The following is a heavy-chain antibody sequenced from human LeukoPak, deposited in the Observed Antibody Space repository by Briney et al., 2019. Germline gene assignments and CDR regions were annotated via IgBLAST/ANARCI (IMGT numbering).Heavy chain of an antibody. CDR1: GYTFTELS. CDR2: FDPEEGET. J-gene: IGHJ3*02. CDR3: VTDLPETDAFDI. Sequence: ASVKVSCKVSGYTFTELSTHWVRQAPGKGLEWMGGFDPEEGETIYAQKFQGRVTMTEDTSTDTTYMELSSLRSEDTAVYYCVTDLPETDAFDIWGQGTMVTVSS. V-gene: IGHV1-24*01.